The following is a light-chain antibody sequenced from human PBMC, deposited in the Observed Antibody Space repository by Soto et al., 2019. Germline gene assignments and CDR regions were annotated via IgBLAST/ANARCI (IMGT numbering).Light chain of an antibody. J-gene: IGKJ1*01. CDR1: QTISIF. V-gene: IGKV1-39*01. Sequence: DIQMTQSPSALSVSVVDRVTITSRASQTISIFLNWYQHKTGKPPTLLIYTAYSLQSGVQPRFSGSGSGTDFTLNISSLQPEELATYYCQQGYNFPRALGQGTKVDIK. CDR2: TAY. CDR3: QQGYNFPRA.